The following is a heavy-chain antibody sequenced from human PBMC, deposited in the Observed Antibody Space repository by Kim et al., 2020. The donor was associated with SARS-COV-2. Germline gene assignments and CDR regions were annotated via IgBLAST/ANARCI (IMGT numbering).Heavy chain of an antibody. J-gene: IGHJ4*02. V-gene: IGHV3-11*06. Sequence: DCVKGRFTVPRDNAKNLLCLKLNSLGAEDTAVYYCARDPYYESSGNDYWGQGTLVTVSS. D-gene: IGHD3-22*01. CDR3: ARDPYYESSGNDY.